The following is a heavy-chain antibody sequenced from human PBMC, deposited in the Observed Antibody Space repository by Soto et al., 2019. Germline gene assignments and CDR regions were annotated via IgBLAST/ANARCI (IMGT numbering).Heavy chain of an antibody. CDR3: AMTVIAPSPYLDH. J-gene: IGHJ4*02. D-gene: IGHD4-17*01. V-gene: IGHV4-4*07. CDR2: IYTTGAT. Sequence: QVQLQESGPGLVKPSETLSLTCSVSGDSISRKYWSWLRQPAGGGLEWIGRIYTTGATNYNSSLKSRVSMSVETSKNQFSLRLTSVTAADTAVYFCAMTVIAPSPYLDHWGQGLLVTVYS. CDR1: GDSISRKY.